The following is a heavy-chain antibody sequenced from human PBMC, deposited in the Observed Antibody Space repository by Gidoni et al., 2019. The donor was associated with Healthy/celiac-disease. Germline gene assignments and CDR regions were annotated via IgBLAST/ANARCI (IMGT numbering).Heavy chain of an antibody. J-gene: IGHJ4*02. CDR3: ATTWELPSDY. D-gene: IGHD1-26*01. V-gene: IGHV4-34*01. CDR2: INHSGST. CDR1: GGSFSGYY. Sequence: QVQLQQWGAGLLKPSETLSLPCAVYGGSFSGYYWSWIRQPPGKGLEWIGEINHSGSTNYNPSLKSRVTISVDTSKNQFSLKLSSVTAADTAVYYCATTWELPSDYWGQGTLVTVSS.